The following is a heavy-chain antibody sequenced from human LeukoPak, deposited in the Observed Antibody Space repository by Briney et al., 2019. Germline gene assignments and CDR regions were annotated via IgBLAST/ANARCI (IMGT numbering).Heavy chain of an antibody. D-gene: IGHD6-13*01. J-gene: IGHJ4*02. Sequence: PGGSLRLSCAASGFTFSSYGRHWVRQAPGKGLEWVAVIWYDGSNKYYADSVKGRFTISRDNSKNTLYLQMNSLRAEDTAVYYCARDLSLYSSSWPLGYWGQGTLVTVSS. V-gene: IGHV3-33*01. CDR1: GFTFSSYG. CDR2: IWYDGSNK. CDR3: ARDLSLYSSSWPLGY.